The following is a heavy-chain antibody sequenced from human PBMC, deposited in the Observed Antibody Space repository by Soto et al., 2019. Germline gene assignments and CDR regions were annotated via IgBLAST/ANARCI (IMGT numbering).Heavy chain of an antibody. J-gene: IGHJ6*02. Sequence: TSETLSLTCTVSGGSISSYYWSWIRQPPGKGLEWIGYIYYSGSTNYNPSLKSRVTISVDTSKNQFSLKLSSVTAADTAVYYCARSRMATRYYYYGMDVWGQGTTVTVSS. CDR3: ARSRMATRYYYYGMDV. CDR1: GGSISSYY. D-gene: IGHD5-12*01. CDR2: IYYSGST. V-gene: IGHV4-59*01.